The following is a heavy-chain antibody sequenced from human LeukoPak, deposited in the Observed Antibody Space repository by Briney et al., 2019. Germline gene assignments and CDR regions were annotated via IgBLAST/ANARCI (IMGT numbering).Heavy chain of an antibody. CDR2: ISSSSSYI. J-gene: IGHJ3*02. V-gene: IGHV3-21*01. CDR3: ARDWLGSENAFDI. Sequence: GGSLRLSCAASGFTFSSYSMNWVRQAPGKGLEWVSSISSSSSYIYYADSVKGRFTISRDNAKNSLYLQMNSLRAEDTAVYYCARDWLGSENAFDIWGQGTMVTVSS. CDR1: GFTFSSYS. D-gene: IGHD6-19*01.